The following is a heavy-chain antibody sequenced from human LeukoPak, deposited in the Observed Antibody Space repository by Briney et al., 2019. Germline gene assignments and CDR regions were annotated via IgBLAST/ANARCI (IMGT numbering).Heavy chain of an antibody. CDR2: ISVYNGNT. Sequence: ASVKVSCKASGYTFTSYGISWVRQAPGQGLEWMGWISVYNGNTNYAQKLQGRVTMTTDTSTSTAYMELRSLRSDDTAVYYCARAGYYYGSGSFYYYYGMDVWGQGTTVTVSS. V-gene: IGHV1-18*01. CDR3: ARAGYYYGSGSFYYYYGMDV. D-gene: IGHD3-10*01. CDR1: GYTFTSYG. J-gene: IGHJ6*02.